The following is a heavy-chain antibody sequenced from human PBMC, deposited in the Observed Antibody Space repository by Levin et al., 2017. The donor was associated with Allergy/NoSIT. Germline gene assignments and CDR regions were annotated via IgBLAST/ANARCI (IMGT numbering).Heavy chain of an antibody. CDR2: IDPSDSYT. CDR3: ARHVSSSSWYESGGGEFDY. V-gene: IGHV5-10-1*01. CDR1: GYSFTSYW. J-gene: IGHJ4*02. Sequence: GESLKISCKGSGYSFTSYWISWVRQMPGKGLEWMGRIDPSDSYTNYSPSFQGHVTISADKSIRTSYLQWSSLKAADTAMYYCARHVSSSSWYESGGGEFDYWGQGTLVTVSS. D-gene: IGHD6-13*01.